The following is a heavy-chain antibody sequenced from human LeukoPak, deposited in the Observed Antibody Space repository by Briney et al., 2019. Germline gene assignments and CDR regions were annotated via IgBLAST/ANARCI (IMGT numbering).Heavy chain of an antibody. CDR3: ATTYYYDSSGGHDAFDI. CDR1: GYTLTELF. CDR2: FDTEDSET. J-gene: IGHJ3*02. V-gene: IGHV1-24*01. D-gene: IGHD3-22*01. Sequence: ASAKASCKVSGYTLTELFMHWVRQAPGKGLGWMGGFDTEDSETIYAQKFQGRVTMTEDTSTDTAYMELSSLRSEDTAVYYCATTYYYDSSGGHDAFDIWGQGTMVTVSS.